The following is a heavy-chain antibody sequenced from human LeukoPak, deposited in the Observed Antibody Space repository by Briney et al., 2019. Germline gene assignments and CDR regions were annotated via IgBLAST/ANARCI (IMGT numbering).Heavy chain of an antibody. V-gene: IGHV3-48*04. CDR3: AALYYYDSSGYFVGAFDI. CDR1: GFTFIHYG. Sequence: GGTLRLSCAASGFTFIHYGINWVRQAPGKGLEWVSYISRTSSTTYYADSVKGRFTISRDNAKNSLYLQMNSLRAEDTAVYYCAALYYYDSSGYFVGAFDIWGQGTMVTVSS. J-gene: IGHJ3*02. D-gene: IGHD3-22*01. CDR2: ISRTSSTT.